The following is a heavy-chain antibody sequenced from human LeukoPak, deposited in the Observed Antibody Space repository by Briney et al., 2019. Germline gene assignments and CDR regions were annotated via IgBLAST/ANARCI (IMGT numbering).Heavy chain of an antibody. CDR2: ISYDGSNK. CDR3: ARELTSVLRYFEWSPDAFDI. CDR1: GFTFSSYA. D-gene: IGHD3-9*01. V-gene: IGHV3-30-3*01. J-gene: IGHJ3*02. Sequence: GGSLRLSCAASGFTFSSYAMHWVRQAPGKGLEWVAVISYDGSNKYYAGSVKGRFTISRDNSKNTLYLQMNSLRAEDTAVYYCARELTSVLRYFEWSPDAFDIWGQGTMVTVSS.